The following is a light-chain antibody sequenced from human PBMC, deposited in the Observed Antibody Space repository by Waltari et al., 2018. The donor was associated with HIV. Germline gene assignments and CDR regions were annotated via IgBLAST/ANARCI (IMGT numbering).Light chain of an antibody. J-gene: IGKJ2*01. V-gene: IGKV3-20*01. CDR3: QQYGRSPGT. Sequence: EIVLTQSPGTLSLSPGERATLSCRASQSISSSYLAWYQQKPGQAPRLLIYGASSRATGIPDRFSGSGSGTDFTLTISRLEPEDFALYYCQQYGRSPGTFGQGTKLEIK. CDR2: GAS. CDR1: QSISSSY.